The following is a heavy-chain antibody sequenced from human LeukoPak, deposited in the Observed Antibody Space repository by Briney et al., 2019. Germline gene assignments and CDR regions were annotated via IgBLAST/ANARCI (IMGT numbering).Heavy chain of an antibody. CDR1: GFTVSSNY. Sequence: GGSLRLSCAASGFTVSSNYMSWVRQAPGKGLEWVSVIYSGGSTYYADSVKGRFTISRDNSKNTLYLQMNSLRAEDTAVYYCARKDILTGGWFDPWGQGTLVTVSS. CDR3: ARKDILTGGWFDP. D-gene: IGHD2-15*01. J-gene: IGHJ5*02. V-gene: IGHV3-53*01. CDR2: IYSGGST.